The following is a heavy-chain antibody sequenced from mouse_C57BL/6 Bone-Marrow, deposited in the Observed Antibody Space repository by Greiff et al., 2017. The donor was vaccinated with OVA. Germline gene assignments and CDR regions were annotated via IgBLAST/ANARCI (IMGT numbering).Heavy chain of an antibody. CDR1: GYAFTNYL. D-gene: IGHD2-5*01. CDR2: INPGSGGT. Sequence: VKLQQSGAELVRPGTSVKVSCKASGYAFTNYLIEWVKQRPGQGLEWIGVINPGSGGTNYNEKFKGKATLTADKSSSTAYMQLSSLTSEDSAVYFCARGGTAYYSNLYYFDDWGQGTTLTVSS. CDR3: ARGGTAYYSNLYYFDD. J-gene: IGHJ2*01. V-gene: IGHV1-54*01.